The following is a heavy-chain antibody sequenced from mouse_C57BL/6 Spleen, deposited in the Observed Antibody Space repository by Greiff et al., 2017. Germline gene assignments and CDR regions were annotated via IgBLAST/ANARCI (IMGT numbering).Heavy chain of an antibody. CDR2: INPNNGGT. V-gene: IGHV1-26*01. J-gene: IGHJ2*01. CDR3: ARFSYYYGPYYFDY. CDR1: GYTFTDYY. Sequence: EVQLQQSGPELVKPGASVKISCKASGYTFTDYYMNWVKQSHGKSLEWIGDINPNNGGTSYNQKFKGKATLTVDKSSSTAYMELRSLPSEDSAVYYCARFSYYYGPYYFDYWGQGTTLTVSS. D-gene: IGHD1-1*01.